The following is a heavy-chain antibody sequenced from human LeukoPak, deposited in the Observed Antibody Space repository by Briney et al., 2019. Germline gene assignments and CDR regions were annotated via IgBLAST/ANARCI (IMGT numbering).Heavy chain of an antibody. V-gene: IGHV3-23*01. CDR1: GFTFSGYA. CDR3: AKVDDILTGYDPPFDY. CDR2: ISGSGGST. D-gene: IGHD3-9*01. J-gene: IGHJ4*02. Sequence: PGGSLRLSCAASGFTFSGYAMSWVRQAPGKGLEWVSAISGSGGSTYYADSVKGRFTISRDNSKNTLYLQMNSLRAEDTAVYYCAKVDDILTGYDPPFDYWGQGTLVTVSS.